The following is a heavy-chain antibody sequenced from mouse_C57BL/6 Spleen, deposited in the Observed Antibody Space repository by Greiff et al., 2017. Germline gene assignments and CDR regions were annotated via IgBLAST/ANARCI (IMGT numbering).Heavy chain of an antibody. CDR3: ARSESGAHYYGSSVAY. Sequence: VQLQQSGAELARPGASVKLSCKASGYTFTSYGISWVKQRTGQGLEWIGELYPRSGNTYYNEKFKGKATLTADKSSSTAYMELRSLTSEDSAVYFCARSESGAHYYGSSVAYWGQGTLVTVSA. J-gene: IGHJ3*01. V-gene: IGHV1-81*01. CDR1: GYTFTSYG. CDR2: LYPRSGNT. D-gene: IGHD1-1*01.